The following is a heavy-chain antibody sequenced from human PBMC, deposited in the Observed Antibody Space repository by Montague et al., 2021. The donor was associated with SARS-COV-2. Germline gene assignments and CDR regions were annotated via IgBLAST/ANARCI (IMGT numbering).Heavy chain of an antibody. V-gene: IGHV4-31*03. J-gene: IGHJ5*02. CDR3: ARDLGHRYAAGWFDP. D-gene: IGHD5-18*01. CDR2: IYYSGST. Sequence: TLSLTCTVSSGSISSGGSISSGGYYWSWIRQHPGKGLEWIGYIYYSGSTSYNPSLKSRVTISVDTSKNQFSLKLSSVTAADTAVYYCARDLGHRYAAGWFDPWGQGTLVTVSS. CDR1: SGSISSGGSISSGGYY.